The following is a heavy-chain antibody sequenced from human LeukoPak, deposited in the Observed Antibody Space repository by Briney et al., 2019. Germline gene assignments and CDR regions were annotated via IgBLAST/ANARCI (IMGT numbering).Heavy chain of an antibody. D-gene: IGHD1-1*01. CDR1: GGSISSYY. CDR3: AREEGTYYFDY. CDR2: IYYSGST. Sequence: SGTLSLTCAVSGGSISSYYWSWIRQPPGKGLEWIGYIYYSGSTNYNPSLKSRVTISVDTSKNQFSLKLSSVTAADTAVYYCAREEGTYYFDYWGQGTLVTVSS. J-gene: IGHJ4*02. V-gene: IGHV4-59*12.